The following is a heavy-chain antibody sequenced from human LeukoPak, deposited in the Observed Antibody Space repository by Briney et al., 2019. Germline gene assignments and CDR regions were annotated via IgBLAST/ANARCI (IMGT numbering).Heavy chain of an antibody. D-gene: IGHD3-10*01. Sequence: PSETLSLTCTVSGGSISSGKYYWSWIRQPAGKGLEWIGRIYTSGSTNYNPSLKSRVTMSVDTSKNQFSLKLSSVTAADTAVYYCAREFLLWFGELYGFDPWGQGTLVTVSS. V-gene: IGHV4-61*02. CDR1: GGSISSGKYY. CDR2: IYTSGST. J-gene: IGHJ5*02. CDR3: AREFLLWFGELYGFDP.